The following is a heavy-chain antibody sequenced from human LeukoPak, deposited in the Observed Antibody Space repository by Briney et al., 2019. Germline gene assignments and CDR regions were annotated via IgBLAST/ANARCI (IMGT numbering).Heavy chain of an antibody. CDR3: APTNLYSSSWIFDY. Sequence: GASVKVSCKASGYTFTGYYMHWVRQAPGQGLEWMGWTNPNSGGTNYAQKFQGRVTMTRDTSISTAYMELSRLRSDDTAVYYCAPTNLYSSSWIFDYWGQGTLVTVSS. CDR1: GYTFTGYY. V-gene: IGHV1-2*02. J-gene: IGHJ4*02. CDR2: TNPNSGGT. D-gene: IGHD6-13*01.